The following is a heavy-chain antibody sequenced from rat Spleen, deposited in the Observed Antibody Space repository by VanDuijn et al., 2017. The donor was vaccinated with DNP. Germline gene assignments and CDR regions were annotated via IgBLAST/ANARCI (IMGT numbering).Heavy chain of an antibody. Sequence: EVQLQESGSGLVKPSQSLSLTCSVTGYSITSNYWGWIRKFPGNKMEYIGHISYSGGTNYNPSLRSRISITRDTSKNHFFLHLNSVTTEDTATYYCARGYYAGSYYYSWGQGVMVTVSS. CDR2: ISYSGGT. J-gene: IGHJ2*01. CDR3: ARGYYAGSYYYS. CDR1: GYSITSNY. V-gene: IGHV3-1*01. D-gene: IGHD1-12*02.